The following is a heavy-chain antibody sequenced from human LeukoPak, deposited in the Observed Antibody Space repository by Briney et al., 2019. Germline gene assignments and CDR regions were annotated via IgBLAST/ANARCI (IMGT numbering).Heavy chain of an antibody. CDR3: AKQFVDI. CDR2: ISGSGDDP. V-gene: IGHV3-23*01. J-gene: IGHJ5*02. CDR1: GFTFSNYA. D-gene: IGHD5-24*01. Sequence: GGSPRLSCAASGFTFSNYAMNWVRQAPGKGLEWVASISGSGDDPSYADSVKGRFTISRDNSRNTLYLQMNSLRAEDTAVYYCAKQFVDIWGQGTLVTVSS.